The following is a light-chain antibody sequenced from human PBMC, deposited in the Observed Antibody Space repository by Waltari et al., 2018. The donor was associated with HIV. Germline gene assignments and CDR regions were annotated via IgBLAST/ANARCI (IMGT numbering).Light chain of an antibody. Sequence: EIVLTQSPGTLSLSPGERATLSCRASQSVSSSYLVWYQQKPGQAPRLLIYGASSRATGIPDRFSGSVSGTDFTLTISRLEPEDFAVYYCQQYGSSPWTFGQGTKVKIK. CDR3: QQYGSSPWT. CDR2: GAS. J-gene: IGKJ1*01. V-gene: IGKV3-20*01. CDR1: QSVSSSY.